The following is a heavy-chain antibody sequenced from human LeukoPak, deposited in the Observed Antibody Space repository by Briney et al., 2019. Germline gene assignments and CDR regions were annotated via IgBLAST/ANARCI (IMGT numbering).Heavy chain of an antibody. J-gene: IGHJ4*02. CDR1: GGSISSGSYY. CDR3: ARGSSIAARQIDY. Sequence: SETLSLTCTVSGGSISSGSYYWSWIRQPAGKGLEWIGRIYTSGSTNYNPSLKSRVTISVDTSKNQFSLKLSSVTAADTAVYYCARGSSIAARQIDYWGQGTLVTVSS. V-gene: IGHV4-61*02. D-gene: IGHD6-6*01. CDR2: IYTSGST.